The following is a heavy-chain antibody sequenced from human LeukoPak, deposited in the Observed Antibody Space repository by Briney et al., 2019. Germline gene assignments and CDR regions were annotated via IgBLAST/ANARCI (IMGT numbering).Heavy chain of an antibody. CDR3: ASGSGYYWYFDY. CDR2: ISWNSVNV. V-gene: IGHV3-9*01. J-gene: IGHJ4*02. D-gene: IGHD3-22*01. CDR1: GLTFDDFA. Sequence: GGSLRLSCAASGLTFDDFAMHWVRQAPGRGLEWVSGISWNSVNVGYADSVKGRFTISRDNAKNSLYLQMNSLRAEDTAVYYCASGSGYYWYFDYWGQGTLVTVSS.